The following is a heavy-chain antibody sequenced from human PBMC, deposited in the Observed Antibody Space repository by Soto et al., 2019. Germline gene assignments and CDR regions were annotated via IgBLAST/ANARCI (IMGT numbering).Heavy chain of an antibody. CDR1: GGSVSSSSYS. J-gene: IGHJ6*02. CDR2: IYSSENT. CDR3: ARLNGYWISTNCHGYYGMDV. Sequence: PSETLSLTCTVSGGSVSSSSYSWGWIRQPPGKGLEWIGTIYSSENTYYNPSLMSRVTISVDTSKNQFSLNLSSVTAADTAVYYCARLNGYWISTNCHGYYGMDVWGQGTTVTVSS. D-gene: IGHD2-2*01. V-gene: IGHV4-39*01.